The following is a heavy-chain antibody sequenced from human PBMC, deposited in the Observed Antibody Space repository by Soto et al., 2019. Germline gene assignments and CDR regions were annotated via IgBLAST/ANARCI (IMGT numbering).Heavy chain of an antibody. V-gene: IGHV4-31*03. CDR1: GGSISSGGYY. CDR3: ARGPYDFWSGYPSATYNWFDP. D-gene: IGHD3-3*01. Sequence: SETLSLTCTVSGGSISSGGYYWSWIRQHPGKGLEWIGYIYYSGSTYYNPSLKSRVTISVDTSKNQFSLKLSSVTAADTAVYYCARGPYDFWSGYPSATYNWFDPWGQGTLVTVSS. J-gene: IGHJ5*02. CDR2: IYYSGST.